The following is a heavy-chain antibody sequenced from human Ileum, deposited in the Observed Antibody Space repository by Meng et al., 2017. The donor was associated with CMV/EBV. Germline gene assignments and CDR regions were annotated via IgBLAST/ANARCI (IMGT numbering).Heavy chain of an antibody. V-gene: IGHV5-51*01. D-gene: IGHD3-10*01. J-gene: IGHJ4*02. CDR3: ARQRDYGSGSRPLCHVEE. CDR1: GDSFINYW. Sequence: GESLKISCKGFGDSFINYWIGWVRQMPGKGLEWMGIIYPDDSDTTYSPSFKGQVTISADKSISTAYLQWTSLKASDTAMYYCARQRDYGSGSRPLCHVEEWGQGTLVTVSS. CDR2: IYPDDSDT.